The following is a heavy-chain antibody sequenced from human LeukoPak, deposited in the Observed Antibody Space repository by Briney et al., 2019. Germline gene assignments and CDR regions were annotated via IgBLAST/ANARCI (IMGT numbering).Heavy chain of an antibody. CDR3: ASCYVYSSSVDY. Sequence: GGSLRLSCAASGFTFSDYYMSWIRQAPGKGLEWVPYISSSGSTIYYADSVKGRFTISRDNAKNSLYLQMNSLRAEDTAVYYCASCYVYSSSVDYWGQGTLVTVSS. D-gene: IGHD6-6*01. V-gene: IGHV3-11*04. CDR2: ISSSGSTI. CDR1: GFTFSDYY. J-gene: IGHJ4*02.